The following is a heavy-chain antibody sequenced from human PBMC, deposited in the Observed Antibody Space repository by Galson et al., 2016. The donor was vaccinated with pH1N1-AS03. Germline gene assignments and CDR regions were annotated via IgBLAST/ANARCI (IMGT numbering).Heavy chain of an antibody. J-gene: IGHJ3*02. V-gene: IGHV3-74*01. Sequence: SLRLSCAASGFTFSSYWMHWVRQAPGKGLAWVSCINSDGSSTSYADSVKGRFTISRDNAKNTLYLQMNSLRAEDTAVYYCYSSSWDDAFDIWGQGTMVTVSS. CDR3: YSSSWDDAFDI. CDR1: GFTFSSYW. D-gene: IGHD6-13*01. CDR2: INSDGSST.